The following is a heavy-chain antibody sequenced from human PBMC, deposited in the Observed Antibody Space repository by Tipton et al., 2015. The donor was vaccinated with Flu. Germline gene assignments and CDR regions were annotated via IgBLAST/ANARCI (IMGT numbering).Heavy chain of an antibody. CDR1: GGSISSYY. Sequence: LRLSCTVSGGSISSYYWSWIRQPPGTGLEWIGYIYYSGSTNYNPSLKSRVTISVDTSKNQFSLKLSSVTAADTAVYYCARDRKEILTGSPRYYYGMDVWGQGTTVTVSS. CDR2: IYYSGST. V-gene: IGHV4-59*01. J-gene: IGHJ6*02. CDR3: ARDRKEILTGSPRYYYGMDV. D-gene: IGHD3-9*01.